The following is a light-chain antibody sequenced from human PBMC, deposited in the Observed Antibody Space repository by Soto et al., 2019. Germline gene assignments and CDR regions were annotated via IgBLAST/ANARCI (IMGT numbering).Light chain of an antibody. CDR1: QSVSSY. Sequence: EIVLTQSPATLSLSPGERATLSCRASQSVSSYLAWYQQKPGQAPRLLIYYASNRATGIPARFSGSGSGTDFTLTISRLEPEDFAVYYCQQRSGWPYTFGQGTKLEIK. CDR2: YAS. V-gene: IGKV3-11*01. CDR3: QQRSGWPYT. J-gene: IGKJ2*01.